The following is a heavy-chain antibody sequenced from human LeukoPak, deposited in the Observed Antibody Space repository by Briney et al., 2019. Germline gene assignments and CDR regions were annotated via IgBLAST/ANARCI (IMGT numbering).Heavy chain of an antibody. CDR1: GGSISSSSYY. CDR2: IYYSGST. D-gene: IGHD3-3*01. J-gene: IGHJ2*01. CDR3: ARHSITIFGVATYFDL. V-gene: IGHV4-39*01. Sequence: SETLSLTCTVSGGSISSSSYYWGWIRQSPGKGLEWIGSIYYSGSTYYNPSLKSRVTISVDTSKNQFSLKLSSVTAADTAVYYCARHSITIFGVATYFDLWGRGTLVTVSS.